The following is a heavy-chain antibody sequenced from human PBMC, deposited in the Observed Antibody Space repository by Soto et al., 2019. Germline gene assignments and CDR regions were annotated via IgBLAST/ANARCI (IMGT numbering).Heavy chain of an antibody. CDR3: ARGRPRPYYYYGMDV. CDR1: GYTFSMSG. V-gene: IGHV1-18*01. J-gene: IGHJ6*02. Sequence: QVQLVQSGAEVKKPGASVKVSCKSSGYTFSMSGISWVRQAPGQGLEWMGWISGYNGKTNYEQKFQDRVTMTTDASTNMAYMELRSLRSDDTAVYYCARGRPRPYYYYGMDVWGQGTTVTVSS. CDR2: ISGYNGKT.